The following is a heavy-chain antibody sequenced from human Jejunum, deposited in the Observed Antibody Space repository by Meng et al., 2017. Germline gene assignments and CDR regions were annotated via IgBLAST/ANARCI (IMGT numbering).Heavy chain of an antibody. CDR1: GFTFRSYW. V-gene: IGHV3-7*01. CDR2: INQDGSEK. Sequence: GESLKISCAASGFTFRSYWITWVRQAPGKGLEWVANINQDGSEKNYVDSVKGRFTISRDNSKNTMYLQMSSLRAEDTAVYYCAGGRFDYWGQGTLV. CDR3: AGGRFDY. J-gene: IGHJ4*02.